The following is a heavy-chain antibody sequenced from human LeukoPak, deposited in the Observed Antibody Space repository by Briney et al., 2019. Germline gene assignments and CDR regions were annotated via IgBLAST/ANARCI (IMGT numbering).Heavy chain of an antibody. CDR2: MSASSGNT. J-gene: IGHJ4*02. V-gene: IGHV1-8*01. Sequence: ASVKVSCTASGYTFTNYDINWVRQATGQGLEWLGWMSASSGNTGYAQKFHGRLSMTRATSISTAYLELSSLTFEDTAVYYCARTPPKGDIDYWGQGTLVTVSS. CDR1: GYTFTNYD. D-gene: IGHD2-21*02. CDR3: ARTPPKGDIDY.